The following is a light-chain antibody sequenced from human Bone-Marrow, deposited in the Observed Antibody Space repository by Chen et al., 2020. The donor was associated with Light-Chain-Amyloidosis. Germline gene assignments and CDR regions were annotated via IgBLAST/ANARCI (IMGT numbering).Light chain of an antibody. CDR1: QSLLYSSNKENY. Sequence: DIVMTQSPDSLAVSLGERATIKCKSRQSLLYSSNKENYLAWYQQKPRQPPKLLIYWASTRESGVPDRFSGSGSGTDFTLTISGLQAEDVAVYYCQQYYTTPRTFGQGTKLEIK. V-gene: IGKV4-1*01. CDR2: WAS. J-gene: IGKJ2*01. CDR3: QQYYTTPRT.